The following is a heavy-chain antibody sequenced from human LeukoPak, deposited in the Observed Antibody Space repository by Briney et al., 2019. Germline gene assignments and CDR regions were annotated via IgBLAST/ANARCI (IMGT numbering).Heavy chain of an antibody. J-gene: IGHJ6*02. D-gene: IGHD1-26*01. Sequence: SETLSLTCTVAGGSISSGSYYWSWIRRPAGKGLQWIGRIYTSESTNYNPSLKSRVTISLDTSKNQFSLKLSSVTAADTAVYYCARDIRVGATSGYYYYYGMDVWGQGTTVTVSS. CDR2: IYTSEST. CDR3: ARDIRVGATSGYYYYYGMDV. V-gene: IGHV4-61*02. CDR1: GGSISSGSYY.